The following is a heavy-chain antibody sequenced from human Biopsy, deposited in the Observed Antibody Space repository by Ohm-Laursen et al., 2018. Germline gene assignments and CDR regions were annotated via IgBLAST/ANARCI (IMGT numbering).Heavy chain of an antibody. CDR3: GNEVHGRDY. CDR2: INQSGRT. Sequence: GTLSLTCAVYGKTFSDYYGSWIRQPPGKGLEWIGQINQSGRTNYNPSLKSRVNISADKSNNQFSLKLTSVTSADTAVYFCGNEVHGRDYWGLGALVTVSS. J-gene: IGHJ4*02. CDR1: GKTFSDYY. D-gene: IGHD2-15*01. V-gene: IGHV4-34*08.